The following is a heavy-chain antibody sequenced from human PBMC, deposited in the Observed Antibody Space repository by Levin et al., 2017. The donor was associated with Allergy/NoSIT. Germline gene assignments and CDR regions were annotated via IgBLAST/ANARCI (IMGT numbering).Heavy chain of an antibody. CDR2: INHSGST. D-gene: IGHD5-18*01. Sequence: SQTLSLTCAVYGGSFSGYYWSWIRQPPGKGLEWIGEINHSGSTNYNPSLKSRVTISVDTSKNQFSLKLSSVTAADTAVYYCARGHVDTAMVDWGQGTLVTVSS. CDR3: ARGHVDTAMVD. CDR1: GGSFSGYY. J-gene: IGHJ4*02. V-gene: IGHV4-34*01.